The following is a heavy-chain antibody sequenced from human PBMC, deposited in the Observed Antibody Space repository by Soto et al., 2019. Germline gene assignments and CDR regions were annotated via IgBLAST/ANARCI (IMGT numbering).Heavy chain of an antibody. D-gene: IGHD2-15*01. Sequence: GGSLRLSCAASGFTFSSYGMHWVRQAPGKGLEWVAVIWYDGSNKYYADSVKGRFTISRDNSKNTLYLQMNSLRAEDTAVYYCARAGVECSGGSCYSSDFDYWGQGTLVTVSS. CDR1: GFTFSSYG. CDR3: ARAGVECSGGSCYSSDFDY. V-gene: IGHV3-33*01. J-gene: IGHJ4*02. CDR2: IWYDGSNK.